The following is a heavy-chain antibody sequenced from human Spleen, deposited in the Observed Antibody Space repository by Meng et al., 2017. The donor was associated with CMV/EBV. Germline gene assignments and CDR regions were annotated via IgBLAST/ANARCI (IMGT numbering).Heavy chain of an antibody. V-gene: IGHV3-48*04. CDR2: ISSSSSTI. J-gene: IGHJ1*01. Sequence: GESLKISCAASGFTFSSYSMNWVRQAPGKGLEWVSYISSSSSTIYYADSVKGRFTISRDNAKSSLYLQMNSLRAEDTAVYYCARGTGGDFQHWGQGTLVTVSS. CDR3: ARGTGGDFQH. CDR1: GFTFSSYS. D-gene: IGHD1-1*01.